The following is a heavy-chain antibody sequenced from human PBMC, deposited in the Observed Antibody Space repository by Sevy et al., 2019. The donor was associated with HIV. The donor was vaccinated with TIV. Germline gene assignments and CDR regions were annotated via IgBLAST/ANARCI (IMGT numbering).Heavy chain of an antibody. CDR3: ARDWRVHIFGPGSYYSDYFDV. CDR1: GFSFTSHY. J-gene: IGHJ3*01. Sequence: GGSLRLSCAASGFSFTSHYINWIRQAPGKGLEWISYISTSGGAVYYADSVKGRFPISWENGKNTGDLQMNTLRDEDTAVAYCARDWRVHIFGPGSYYSDYFDVWGQGTMVTVSS. D-gene: IGHD3-10*01. V-gene: IGHV3-11*01. CDR2: ISTSGGAV.